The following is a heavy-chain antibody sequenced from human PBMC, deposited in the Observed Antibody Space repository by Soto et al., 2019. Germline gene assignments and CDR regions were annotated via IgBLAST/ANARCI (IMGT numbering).Heavy chain of an antibody. CDR2: INPSGGST. CDR1: GYTFTNYY. V-gene: IGHV1-46*01. J-gene: IGHJ3*02. CDR3: ARGRLNNGGFDI. Sequence: QVQLVQSGAEVKKPGASMKVSCKASGYTFTNYYMHWVRQAPGQGLEWIGIINPSGGSTSYAQKFQGRGTMTRYTSTSTVYEEMSRLRSEDTAVYYCARGRLNNGGFDIWGQGTIVTVS. D-gene: IGHD1-20*01.